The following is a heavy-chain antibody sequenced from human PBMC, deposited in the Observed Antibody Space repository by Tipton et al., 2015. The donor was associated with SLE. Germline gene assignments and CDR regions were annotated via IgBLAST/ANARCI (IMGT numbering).Heavy chain of an antibody. CDR2: INHSGST. D-gene: IGHD1-26*01. CDR1: GGSINAYY. V-gene: IGHV4-34*01. Sequence: TLSLTCTVSGGSINAYYWSWVRQPPGKGLEWIGEINHSGSTNYNPSLKSRVTISVDTSKNQFSLEVYSLTAADTAVYYCASQWELVLYMDYWGQGTLVTVSS. CDR3: ASQWELVLYMDY. J-gene: IGHJ4*02.